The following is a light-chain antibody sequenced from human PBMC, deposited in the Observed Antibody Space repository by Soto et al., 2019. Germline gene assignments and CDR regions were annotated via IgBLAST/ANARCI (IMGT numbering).Light chain of an antibody. CDR2: DNN. Sequence: QSVLTQSPSVSAAPGQKVTISCSGSSSNIGNNYVSWYQQLPGTAPKLLIYDNNKRPSGIPDRFSGSKSGTSGTLDITGLQTGDEADYYCATWDGXXPGEVFGGGTKLTVX. J-gene: IGLJ2*01. V-gene: IGLV1-51*01. CDR1: SSNIGNNY. CDR3: ATWDGXXPGEV.